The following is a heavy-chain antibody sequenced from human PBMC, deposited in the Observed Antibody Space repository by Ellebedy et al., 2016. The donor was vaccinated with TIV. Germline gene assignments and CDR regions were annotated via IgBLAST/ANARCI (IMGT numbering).Heavy chain of an antibody. V-gene: IGHV3-33*01. J-gene: IGHJ6*02. Sequence: GESLKISCAASGFTFSSYGMHWVRQAPGKGLEWVAVIWYDGSNKYYADSVKGRFTISRDNSKNTLYLQMNSLRAEDTAVYYCARDPDVVRGVINDYYGMDVWGQGTTVTVSS. CDR1: GFTFSSYG. CDR2: IWYDGSNK. CDR3: ARDPDVVRGVINDYYGMDV. D-gene: IGHD3-10*01.